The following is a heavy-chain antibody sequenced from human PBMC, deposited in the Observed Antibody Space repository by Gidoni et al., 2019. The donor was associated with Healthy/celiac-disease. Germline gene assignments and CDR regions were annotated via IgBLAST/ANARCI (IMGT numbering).Heavy chain of an antibody. D-gene: IGHD3-22*01. CDR2: IYHSGST. CDR1: GGSISRSHW. J-gene: IGHJ4*02. Sequence: QVQLQESGPGLVKPSGTLSLTCAVSGGSISRSHWWSWVRQPPGKGLEWIGEIYHSGSTNYNPSLKSRVTISVDKSKNQFALKLSSVTAADTAVYYCARVQPALYYYDSSGYVDYWGQGTLVTVSS. V-gene: IGHV4-4*02. CDR3: ARVQPALYYYDSSGYVDY.